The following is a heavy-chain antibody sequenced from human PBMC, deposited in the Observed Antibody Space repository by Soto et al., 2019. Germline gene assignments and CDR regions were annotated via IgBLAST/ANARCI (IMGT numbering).Heavy chain of an antibody. J-gene: IGHJ6*02. Sequence: QVQLVQSGAEVKKPGASVKVSCKASGYTFTGYYMHWVRQAPGQGLEWMGWINPNSGGTNYAQKFQGRVTMTRDTSISTAYMELSRLRSDDTAVYYCARDLELDYYYYGMDVRGQGTTVTVSS. V-gene: IGHV1-2*02. CDR2: INPNSGGT. D-gene: IGHD1-7*01. CDR1: GYTFTGYY. CDR3: ARDLELDYYYYGMDV.